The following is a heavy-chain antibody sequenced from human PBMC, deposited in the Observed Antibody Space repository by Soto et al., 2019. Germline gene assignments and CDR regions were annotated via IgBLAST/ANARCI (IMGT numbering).Heavy chain of an antibody. CDR2: VNHAGST. V-gene: IGHV4-34*01. D-gene: IGHD3-3*01. Sequence: SETLSLTCAVYGGSFSGFYWTWIRQPPGRGLEWIGEVNHAGSTKFIPSLKSRVTISVDTIKNHFSLNLTSVTAADTGVYYCARDSDDFWSGSRYGMDVWGQGTTVTVSS. CDR3: ARDSDDFWSGSRYGMDV. CDR1: GGSFSGFY. J-gene: IGHJ6*02.